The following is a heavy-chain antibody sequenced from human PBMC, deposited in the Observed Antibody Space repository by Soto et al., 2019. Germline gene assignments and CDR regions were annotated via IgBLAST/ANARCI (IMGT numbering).Heavy chain of an antibody. Sequence: GGSLKLSCAASGFTFRNYWVSGVRQAPGKGLEWVANIKQDGSEKYYADSVKGRFTISRDNAKNSLYLQMNSLRAEDTAVYYCARQASMIVVPSWFDPWGQGTLVTVSS. J-gene: IGHJ5*02. CDR3: ARQASMIVVPSWFDP. D-gene: IGHD3-22*01. CDR1: GFTFRNYW. V-gene: IGHV3-7*02. CDR2: IKQDGSEK.